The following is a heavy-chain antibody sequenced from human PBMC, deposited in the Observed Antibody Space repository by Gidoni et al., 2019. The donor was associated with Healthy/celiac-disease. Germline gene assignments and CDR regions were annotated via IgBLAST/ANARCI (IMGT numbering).Heavy chain of an antibody. D-gene: IGHD2-15*01. J-gene: IGHJ5*02. V-gene: IGHV3-9*01. CDR3: AKDLGVAVT. CDR2: ISWNSGSI. Sequence: EVQLVESGGGLVQPGRSLRLSCAASGFTFDDYAMHWVRQAPGKGLEWVSGISWNSGSIGDADSVKGRFTISRDNAKNSLYLQMNSLRAEDTALYYCAKDLGVAVTWGQGTLVTVSS. CDR1: GFTFDDYA.